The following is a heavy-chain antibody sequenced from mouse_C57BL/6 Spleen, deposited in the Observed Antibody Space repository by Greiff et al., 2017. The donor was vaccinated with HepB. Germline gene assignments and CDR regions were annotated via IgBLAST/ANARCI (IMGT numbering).Heavy chain of an antibody. Sequence: EVHLVESGPGLVKPSQSLSLTCSVTGYSITSGYYWNWIRQFPGNKLEWMGYISYDGSNNYNPSLKNRISITRDTSKNQFFLKLNSVTTEDTATYYCAREGFTTVVARGYFDVWGTGTTVTVSS. D-gene: IGHD1-1*01. CDR2: ISYDGSN. V-gene: IGHV3-6*01. CDR3: AREGFTTVVARGYFDV. J-gene: IGHJ1*03. CDR1: GYSITSGYY.